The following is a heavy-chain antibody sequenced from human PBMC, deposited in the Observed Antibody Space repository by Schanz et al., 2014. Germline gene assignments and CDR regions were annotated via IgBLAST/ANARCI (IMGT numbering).Heavy chain of an antibody. J-gene: IGHJ4*02. CDR1: GFTFSTTW. Sequence: EVQLVESGGGLIKPGGSLRLSCLASGFTFSTTWMNWVRQAPGKGLEWVSNISPTGSSTYYADSVKGRFTISRDNAKNTFYLHMNSLRNEDTAVYFCAKDRGDGYSNGIFQYWGLGTLVTVSS. CDR2: ISPTGSST. CDR3: AKDRGDGYSNGIFQY. V-gene: IGHV3-48*02. D-gene: IGHD5-18*01.